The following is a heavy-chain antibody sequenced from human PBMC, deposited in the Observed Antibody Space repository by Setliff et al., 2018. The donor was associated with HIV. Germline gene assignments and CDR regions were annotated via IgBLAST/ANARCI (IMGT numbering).Heavy chain of an antibody. CDR1: GGPISSTNYY. Sequence: SETLSLTCIVSGGPISSTNYYWGWIRQPPGKGLEWIGSIYYSGTTYYNPSLKSRITISVDTSKNQFSLKVNSVTAADTAVYYCASPKERYYYGSGTNVREYYGMDVWGQGTTVTVSS. D-gene: IGHD3-10*01. CDR2: IYYSGTT. J-gene: IGHJ6*02. CDR3: ASPKERYYYGSGTNVREYYGMDV. V-gene: IGHV4-39*07.